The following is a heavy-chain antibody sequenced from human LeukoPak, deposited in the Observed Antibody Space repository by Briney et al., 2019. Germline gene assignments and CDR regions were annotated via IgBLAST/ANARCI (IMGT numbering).Heavy chain of an antibody. D-gene: IGHD5-18*01. J-gene: IGHJ4*02. CDR1: GGTFSSYA. Sequence: SVKVSCKASGGTFSSYAISWVRQAPGQGLEWMGGIIPILGTANYAQKFQGRVTITADESTSTAYMELSSLRSEDTAMYYCAREIGPRQLHLWGSAFDYWGQGTLVTVSS. V-gene: IGHV1-69*13. CDR2: IIPILGTA. CDR3: AREIGPRQLHLWGSAFDY.